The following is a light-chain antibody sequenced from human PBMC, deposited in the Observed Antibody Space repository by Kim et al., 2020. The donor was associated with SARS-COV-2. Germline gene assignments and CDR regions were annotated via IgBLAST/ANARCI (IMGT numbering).Light chain of an antibody. J-gene: IGLJ3*02. CDR1: SGHSSYA. Sequence: ASVKFTCGLRSGHSSYASAGHQRRPGKGPGVLMRVNRDGSHIKGDGIPDRFSGSTSGAGRYLTISSLQPEDEADYYCQTWDTGIRVFGGGTQLTVL. V-gene: IGLV4-69*01. CDR3: QTWDTGIRV. CDR2: VNRDGSH.